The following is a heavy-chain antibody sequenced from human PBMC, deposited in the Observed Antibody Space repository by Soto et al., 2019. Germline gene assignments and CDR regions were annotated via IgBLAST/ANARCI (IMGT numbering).Heavy chain of an antibody. D-gene: IGHD3-3*01. CDR1: GYTKTGNY. CDR3: ARAGITIFGVVIRSAFDI. CDR2: INPNSGGT. J-gene: IGHJ3*02. V-gene: IGHV1-2*04. Sequence: ASVKVSCKDSGYTKTGNYMHWVRQAPGQGLEWMGWINPNSGGTNYAQKFQGWVTMTRDTSISTAYMELSRLRSDDTAVYYCARAGITIFGVVIRSAFDIWGQGTMVTVSS.